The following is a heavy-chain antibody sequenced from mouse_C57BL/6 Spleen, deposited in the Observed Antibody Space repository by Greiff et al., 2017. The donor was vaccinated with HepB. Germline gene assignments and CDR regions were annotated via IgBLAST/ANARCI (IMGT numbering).Heavy chain of an antibody. V-gene: IGHV2-5*01. CDR1: GFSLTSYG. CDR2: IWRGGST. CDR3: AKSSYGGYFDV. D-gene: IGHD1-1*02. Sequence: VKLQESGPGLVQPSQSLSITCTVSGFSLTSYGVHWVRQSPGKGLEWLGVIWRGGSTDYNAAFMSRLSITKDNSKSQVFFKMNSLQADDTAIYYCAKSSYGGYFDVWGTGTTVTVSS. J-gene: IGHJ1*03.